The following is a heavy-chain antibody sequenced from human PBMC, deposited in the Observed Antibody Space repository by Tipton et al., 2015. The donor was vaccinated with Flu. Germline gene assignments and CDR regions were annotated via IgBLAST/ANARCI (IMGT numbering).Heavy chain of an antibody. J-gene: IGHJ3*02. V-gene: IGHV4-61*02. CDR2: IYTSGST. CDR3: ARGVIYYDSSGPITDAFDI. D-gene: IGHD3-22*01. CDR1: GGSISSGSYY. Sequence: TLSLTCTVSGGSISSGSYYWSWIRQPAGKGLEWIGRIYTSGSTNYNPSLKSRVTISVDTSKNQFSLKLSSVTAADTAVYYCARGVIYYDSSGPITDAFDIWSQGTMVTVSS.